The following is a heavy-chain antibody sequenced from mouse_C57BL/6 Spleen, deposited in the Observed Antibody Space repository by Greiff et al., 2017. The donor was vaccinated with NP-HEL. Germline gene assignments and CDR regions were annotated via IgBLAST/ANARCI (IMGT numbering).Heavy chain of an antibody. Sequence: QVHVKQSGAELARPGASVKMSCKASGYTFTEYTIHWVKQRSGQGLEWIGWFYPGSGSIKYNEKFKDKATLTADKSSSTVYMELSRLTSEDSAVYFCARHELRNLLGYAMDYWGQGTSVTVPS. J-gene: IGHJ4*01. CDR1: GYTFTEYT. CDR3: ARHELRNLLGYAMDY. V-gene: IGHV1-62-2*01. D-gene: IGHD2-10*01. CDR2: FYPGSGSI.